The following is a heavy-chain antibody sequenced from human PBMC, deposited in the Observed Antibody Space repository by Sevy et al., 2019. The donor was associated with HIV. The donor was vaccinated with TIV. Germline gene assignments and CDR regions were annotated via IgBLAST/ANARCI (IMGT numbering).Heavy chain of an antibody. V-gene: IGHV4-4*07. CDR3: ARGARGGGVDV. J-gene: IGHJ6*02. Sequence: SDTLSLTCTVSGGSISTDSWNWIRQSAGKGLEWFGRIYSSGRTNYNPALKSRVTMSVDTSKNQFSLKLRSVTAADTAVYYCARGARGGGVDVWGQGTTVTVSS. CDR1: GGSISTDS. CDR2: IYSSGRT. D-gene: IGHD3-10*01.